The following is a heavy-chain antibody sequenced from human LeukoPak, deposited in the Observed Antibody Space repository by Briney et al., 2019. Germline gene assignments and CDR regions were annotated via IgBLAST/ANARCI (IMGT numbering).Heavy chain of an antibody. D-gene: IGHD3-22*01. CDR2: IWYDGSNK. Sequence: PGGSLGLSCAASGFTFSSYGMHWVRQAPGKGLEWVAVIWYDGSNKYYADSVKGRFTISRDNSKNTLYLQMNSLRAEDTAVYYCAKDDSVVNDYMDVWGKGTTVTVSS. CDR1: GFTFSSYG. CDR3: AKDDSVVNDYMDV. V-gene: IGHV3-33*06. J-gene: IGHJ6*03.